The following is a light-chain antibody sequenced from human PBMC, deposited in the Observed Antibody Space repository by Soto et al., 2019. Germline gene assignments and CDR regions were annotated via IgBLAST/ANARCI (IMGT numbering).Light chain of an antibody. CDR3: SSYTSSSTL. CDR2: DVS. V-gene: IGLV2-14*01. J-gene: IGLJ1*01. Sequence: QSVLTQPASVSGSPGQSITNSCTGTSSDVGDYNYVSWYQQHPGKAPKLMLYDVSNRPSGISNRFSGSKSGNTASLTISGLQAEDEADYYCSSYTSSSTLFGTGTKVTVL. CDR1: SSDVGDYNY.